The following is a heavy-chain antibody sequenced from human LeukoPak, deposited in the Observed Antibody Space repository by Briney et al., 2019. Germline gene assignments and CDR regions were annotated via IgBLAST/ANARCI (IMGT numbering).Heavy chain of an antibody. Sequence: GASVKVSCKASGYAFTGYYMLWVRQAPGQGLEWMGWINPNSGGTNYAQKFQGRVTMTRDTSISTAYMDLSRLRSDDTAVYYCARGSSGWYVAFDIWGQGTMVTVFS. CDR3: ARGSSGWYVAFDI. CDR1: GYAFTGYY. D-gene: IGHD6-19*01. CDR2: INPNSGGT. J-gene: IGHJ3*02. V-gene: IGHV1-2*02.